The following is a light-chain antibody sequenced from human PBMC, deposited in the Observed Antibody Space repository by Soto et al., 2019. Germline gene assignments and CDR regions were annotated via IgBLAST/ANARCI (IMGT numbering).Light chain of an antibody. CDR2: YDD. CDR3: AAWDDRLNGPV. J-gene: IGLJ3*02. Sequence: QSVLTQPPSVSAAPRQRVTISCSGSSSNIGNNAVNWYQHLPGKAPKLLIHYDDRVPSGVSDRFSGSKSGTSASLAISELQSEDEADYYCAAWDDRLNGPVFGGGTKVTVL. CDR1: SSNIGNNA. V-gene: IGLV1-36*01.